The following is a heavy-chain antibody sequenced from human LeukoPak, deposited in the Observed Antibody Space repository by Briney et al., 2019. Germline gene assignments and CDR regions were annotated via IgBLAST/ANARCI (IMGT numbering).Heavy chain of an antibody. CDR2: IIPIFGTA. D-gene: IGHD2-2*01. Sequence: SVKVSCKASGGTFSSYAISWVRQAPGQGLEWMGRIIPIFGTANYAQKFQGRVTITTDESTSTAYMELSSLRSEDTAVYYCARTGLSSPQGWVDYWGPGTLVTVSS. J-gene: IGHJ4*02. CDR1: GGTFSSYA. V-gene: IGHV1-69*05. CDR3: ARTGLSSPQGWVDY.